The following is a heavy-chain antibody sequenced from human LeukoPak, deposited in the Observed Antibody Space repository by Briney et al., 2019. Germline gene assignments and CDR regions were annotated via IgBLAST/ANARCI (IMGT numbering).Heavy chain of an antibody. V-gene: IGHV4-61*02. J-gene: IGHJ6*03. CDR2: IYTSGST. CDR3: ARDAHVEMATIPSYYYYYMDV. D-gene: IGHD5-24*01. Sequence: PSETLSLTCTVSGGSISSGSYYWTWIRQPAGKGLEWIGRIYTSGSTNYNPSLKSRVTISVDTSKNQFSLKLSSVTAADTAVYYCARDAHVEMATIPSYYYYYMDVWGKGTTVTISS. CDR1: GGSISSGSYY.